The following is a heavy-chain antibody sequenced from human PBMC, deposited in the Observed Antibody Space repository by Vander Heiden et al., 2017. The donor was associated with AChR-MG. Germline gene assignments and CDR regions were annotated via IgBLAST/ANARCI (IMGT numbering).Heavy chain of an antibody. V-gene: IGHV3-30*02. Sequence: QVQLVESGGGVVQPGGSLRPSCAASGFTFSSYGMHWVRQAPGKGLEWVAFIRYDGSNKYYADSVKGRFTISRDNSKNTLYLQMNSLRAEDTAVYYCAKEGYSYGRDPLNYYYGMDVWGQGTTVTVSS. CDR2: IRYDGSNK. D-gene: IGHD5-18*01. CDR3: AKEGYSYGRDPLNYYYGMDV. J-gene: IGHJ6*02. CDR1: GFTFSSYG.